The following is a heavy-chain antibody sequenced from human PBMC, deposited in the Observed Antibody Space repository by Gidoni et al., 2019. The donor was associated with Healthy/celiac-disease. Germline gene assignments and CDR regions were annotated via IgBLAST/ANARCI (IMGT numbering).Heavy chain of an antibody. D-gene: IGHD1-26*01. Sequence: EVQLVESGGGLVQPGGSLRLSCAASGFTFSSYDMHWVCQATGKGLEWVSAIGTAGDTYYPGSVKGRFTISRENAKNSLYLQMNSLRAGDTAVYYCARSSRAGGSYDYWGQGTLVTVSS. J-gene: IGHJ4*02. V-gene: IGHV3-13*01. CDR1: GFTFSSYD. CDR2: IGTAGDT. CDR3: ARSSRAGGSYDY.